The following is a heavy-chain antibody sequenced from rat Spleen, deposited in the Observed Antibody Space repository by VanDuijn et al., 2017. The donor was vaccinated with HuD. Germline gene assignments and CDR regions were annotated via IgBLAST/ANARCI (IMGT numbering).Heavy chain of an antibody. Sequence: QVQLKESGPGLVQPSQTLSLTCTVSGFSLTSYNVHWVRQPPGKGLEWMGRMRYNGDTSYNSALKSRLSISRDTAKNQVFLKMKSLQTDDTGTYYCTRDPYNSGYVMDAWGQGASVTVSS. J-gene: IGHJ4*01. CDR1: GFSLTSYN. V-gene: IGHV2-63*01. D-gene: IGHD4-3*01. CDR2: MRYNGDT. CDR3: TRDPYNSGYVMDA.